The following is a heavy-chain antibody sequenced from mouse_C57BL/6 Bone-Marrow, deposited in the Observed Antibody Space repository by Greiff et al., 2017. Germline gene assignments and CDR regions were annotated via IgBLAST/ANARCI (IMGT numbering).Heavy chain of an antibody. Sequence: QVQLQQSGAELARPGASVKLSCKASGYTFTSYGISWVKQRTGQGLEWIGEIYPRSGNTYYNEKFKGKATLTADKSSSTAYMELRSLTSEDSAVYFGARSPLYYYGSSSWCAYGGQGTLVTVSA. V-gene: IGHV1-81*01. CDR3: ARSPLYYYGSSSWCAY. CDR2: IYPRSGNT. J-gene: IGHJ3*01. D-gene: IGHD1-1*01. CDR1: GYTFTSYG.